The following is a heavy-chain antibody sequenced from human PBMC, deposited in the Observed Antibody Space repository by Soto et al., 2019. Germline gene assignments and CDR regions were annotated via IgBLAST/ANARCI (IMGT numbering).Heavy chain of an antibody. CDR3: ARDLHSGDTAMAHFFY. V-gene: IGHV1-69*13. CDR1: GGTFSSYA. D-gene: IGHD5-18*01. Sequence: GASVKVSCKASGGTFSSYAISWVRQAPGQGLEWMGGIIPIFGTANYAQKFQGRVTITADESTSTAYMELSSLRSEDTAVYYCARDLHSGDTAMAHFFYWGQGTLVTVSS. J-gene: IGHJ4*02. CDR2: IIPIFGTA.